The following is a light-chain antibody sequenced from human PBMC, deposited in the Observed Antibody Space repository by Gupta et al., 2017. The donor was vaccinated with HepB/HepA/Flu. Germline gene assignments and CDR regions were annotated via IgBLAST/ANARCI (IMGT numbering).Light chain of an antibody. Sequence: DIQMTQSPSSLAASVGDRVTITCQASEDIRKYLNWYQQKPGKSPRLLIVDASDLQTAVPSRFSGSGSGTDFTLTSSSRQPEDAATYYCQQFHILFTFGQGTKVEIK. CDR3: QQFHILFT. CDR1: EDIRKY. CDR2: DAS. V-gene: IGKV1-33*01. J-gene: IGKJ2*01.